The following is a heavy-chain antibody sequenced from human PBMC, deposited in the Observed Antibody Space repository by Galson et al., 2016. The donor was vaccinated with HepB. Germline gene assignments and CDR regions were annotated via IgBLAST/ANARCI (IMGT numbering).Heavy chain of an antibody. CDR1: GGSFSGYS. CDR2: IYYDGRT. V-gene: IGHV4-31*11. CDR3: ARDRGGSYFQMNAFDI. Sequence: TLSLTCAVYGGSFSGYSWSWIRQHPGKGLEWIGYIYYDGRTYYNPSLKSRIAISLDTSKNQFSLKLSSVTAADTAMYYCARDRGGSYFQMNAFDIWGQGTMVTVSS. J-gene: IGHJ3*02. D-gene: IGHD1-26*01.